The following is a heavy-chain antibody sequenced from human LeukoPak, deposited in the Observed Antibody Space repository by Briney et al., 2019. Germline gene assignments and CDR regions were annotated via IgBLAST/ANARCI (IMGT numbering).Heavy chain of an antibody. CDR3: ARVYLKRDYYDSSAYFSFDY. V-gene: IGHV1-69*13. CDR1: GGTFSRYA. CDR2: IIPIFGTA. D-gene: IGHD3-22*01. Sequence: GASVKVSCKASGGTFSRYAISWVRQAPGQGLEWMGGIIPIFGTANYAQKFQGRITITADDSTSTAYMELSSLRSEGTAVYYCARVYLKRDYYDSSAYFSFDYWGQGTLVTVSS. J-gene: IGHJ4*02.